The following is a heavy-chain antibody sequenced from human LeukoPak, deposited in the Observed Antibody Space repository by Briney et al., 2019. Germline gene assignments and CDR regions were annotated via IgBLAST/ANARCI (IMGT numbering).Heavy chain of an antibody. D-gene: IGHD4-23*01. J-gene: IGHJ5*02. V-gene: IGHV4-59*01. CDR1: GGSFSRYY. CDR3: ARFDDSGGNWLDP. CDR2: VYNTGTT. Sequence: SETLSLTCAVYGGSFSRYYWSWIRQPPGKGLEWIGYVYNTGTTNYSPSLRSRVTMSIDTSKNQFSLKLTSVTAADTAVYYCARFDDSGGNWLDPWGQGTLVTVSS.